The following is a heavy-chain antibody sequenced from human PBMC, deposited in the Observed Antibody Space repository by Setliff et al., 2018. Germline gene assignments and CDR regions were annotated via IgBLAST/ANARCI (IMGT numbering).Heavy chain of an antibody. D-gene: IGHD3-22*01. J-gene: IGHJ3*02. CDR3: ANGWGYYYDSSGYYSDAFDI. Sequence: GGSLRLSCAASGFTFSSYAMSWVRQAPGKGLEWVSAISGSGGSTYYADSVKGRFTISRDNSKNTLYLQMNSLRAEDTAVYYCANGWGYYYDSSGYYSDAFDIWGQGTMVTVSS. CDR1: GFTFSSYA. CDR2: ISGSGGST. V-gene: IGHV3-23*01.